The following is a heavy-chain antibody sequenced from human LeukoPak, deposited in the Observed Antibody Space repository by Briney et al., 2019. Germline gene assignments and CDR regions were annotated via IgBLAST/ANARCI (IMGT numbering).Heavy chain of an antibody. CDR1: GFTFSSYE. CDR2: ISSTGSTI. D-gene: IGHD3-22*01. J-gene: IGHJ4*02. CDR3: ASDYYDRSQY. Sequence: GGSLRLSCAASGFTFSSYEMNWVRRAPGKGLEWVSYISSTGSTIYYADSVKGRFTISRDNAKNSLYLQMNSLRAEDTAVYYCASDYYDRSQYWGQGTLVTVSS. V-gene: IGHV3-48*03.